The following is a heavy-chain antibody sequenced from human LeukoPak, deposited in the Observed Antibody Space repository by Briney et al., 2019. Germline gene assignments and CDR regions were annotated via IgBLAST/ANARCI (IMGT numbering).Heavy chain of an antibody. CDR2: INSDRTTT. CDR1: GFGFRYSW. V-gene: IGHV3-74*01. CDR3: ASDPYLANFWTGYPHY. Sequence: GGSLRLSCAKSGFGFRYSWMHRVRQAPGRWVGWVSRINSDRTTTYYADSVKGRFTIYRDNAKNTLFLQMNSLRREDTALYNCASDPYLANFWTGYPHYWGQGTLVTVSS. D-gene: IGHD3/OR15-3a*01. J-gene: IGHJ4*02.